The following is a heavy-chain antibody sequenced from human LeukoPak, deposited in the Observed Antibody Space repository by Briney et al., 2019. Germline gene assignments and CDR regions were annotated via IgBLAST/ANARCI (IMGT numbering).Heavy chain of an antibody. D-gene: IGHD3-22*01. CDR3: ARVSGYYYYFDY. J-gene: IGHJ4*02. CDR2: IYTSGST. V-gene: IGHV4-61*02. CDR1: GGSISSGSYY. Sequence: SETLSLTCTVSGGSISSGSYYWSWIRQPAGKGLEWIGRIYTSGSTNYNPPLKSRVTISVDTSKNQFSLKLSSVTAADTAVYYCARVSGYYYYFDYWGQGTLVTVSS.